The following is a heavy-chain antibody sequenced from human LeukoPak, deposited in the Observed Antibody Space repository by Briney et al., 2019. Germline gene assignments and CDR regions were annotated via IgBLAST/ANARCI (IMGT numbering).Heavy chain of an antibody. Sequence: KTSETLSLTCAVYGGSFSGYYWTWIRQPPGKGLEWIGEIHHSGSTNYNPSLKSRVTISVDTSKNQFSLKLSSVTAADTAVYYCARECLTVDYYDSSGYYLDYWGQGTLVTVSS. J-gene: IGHJ4*02. CDR2: IHHSGST. CDR1: GGSFSGYY. D-gene: IGHD3-22*01. V-gene: IGHV4-34*01. CDR3: ARECLTVDYYDSSGYYLDY.